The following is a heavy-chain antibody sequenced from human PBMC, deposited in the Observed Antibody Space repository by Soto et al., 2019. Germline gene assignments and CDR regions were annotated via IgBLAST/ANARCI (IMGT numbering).Heavy chain of an antibody. D-gene: IGHD3-10*01. CDR2: IYYSGST. CDR1: GGSISSYY. J-gene: IGHJ4*02. CDR3: ARQITMVRGESYYFDY. V-gene: IGHV4-59*08. Sequence: SETLSLTRTVSGGSISSYYWSWIRQPPGKGLEWIGYIYYSGSTNYNPSLKSRVTISVDTSKNQFSLKLSSVTAADTAVYYCARQITMVRGESYYFDYRGQGTLVTVSS.